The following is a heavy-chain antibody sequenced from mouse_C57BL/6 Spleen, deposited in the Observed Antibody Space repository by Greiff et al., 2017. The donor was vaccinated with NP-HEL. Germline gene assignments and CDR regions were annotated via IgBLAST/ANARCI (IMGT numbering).Heavy chain of an antibody. CDR1: GYSITSGYY. J-gene: IGHJ3*01. V-gene: IGHV3-6*01. CDR3: ARDRQLWFAY. D-gene: IGHD6-1*01. Sequence: LQESGPGLVKPSQSLSLTCSVTGYSITSGYYWNWIRQFPGNKLEWMGYISYDGSNNYNPSLKNRISITRDTSKNQFFLKLNSVTTEDTATYYCARDRQLWFAYWGQGTLVTVSA. CDR2: ISYDGSN.